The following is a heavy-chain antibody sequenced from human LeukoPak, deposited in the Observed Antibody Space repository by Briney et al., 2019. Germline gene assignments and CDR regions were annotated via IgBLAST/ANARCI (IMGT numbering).Heavy chain of an antibody. J-gene: IGHJ6*03. CDR1: GGTFSSYA. CDR2: IIPIFGTA. Sequence: SVKVSCKASGGTFSSYAVIWVRQAPGQGLEWMGGIIPIFGTANYAQKFQGSVTITTDESTSTAYMELSSLRSENTAVYYCARDSTARQYYYYMDVWGKGTTVTVSS. CDR3: ARDSTARQYYYYMDV. V-gene: IGHV1-69*05. D-gene: IGHD6-6*01.